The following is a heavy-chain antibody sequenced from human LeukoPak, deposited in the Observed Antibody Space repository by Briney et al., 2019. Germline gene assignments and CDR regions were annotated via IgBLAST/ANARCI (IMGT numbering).Heavy chain of an antibody. CDR2: IRYDGSNK. Sequence: GGSLRLSCAASGFTFSSYGMHWVRQAPGKGLEWVAFIRYDGSNKYYADSVKGRFTISRDNAKNSLYLQMNSLRAEDTAVYYCAREKNTGAAFDIWGQGTMVTVSS. D-gene: IGHD5-18*01. J-gene: IGHJ3*02. CDR1: GFTFSSYG. V-gene: IGHV3-30*02. CDR3: AREKNTGAAFDI.